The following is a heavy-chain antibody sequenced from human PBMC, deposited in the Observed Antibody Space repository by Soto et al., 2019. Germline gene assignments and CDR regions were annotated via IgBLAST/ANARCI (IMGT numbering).Heavy chain of an antibody. CDR3: ARDPALRPPPAGYYYYGMDV. V-gene: IGHV3-33*01. J-gene: IGHJ6*02. CDR2: IWYDGSNK. D-gene: IGHD3-16*01. CDR1: GFTFSSYG. Sequence: PGGSLRLSCAASGFTFSSYGMHWVRQAPGKGLEWVAVIWYDGSNKYYADSVKGRFTISRDNSKNTLYLQMNSLRAEDTAVYYCARDPALRPPPAGYYYYGMDVWGQGTTVTVSS.